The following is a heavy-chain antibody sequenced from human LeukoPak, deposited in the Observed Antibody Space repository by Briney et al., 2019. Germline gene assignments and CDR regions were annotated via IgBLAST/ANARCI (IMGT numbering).Heavy chain of an antibody. Sequence: GGSLRLSCAASGFTFSSYAMSWVRQAPGKGLEWVANIKQDGSESYYVDSVKGRFTFSRDNAKNSLYLQIISLRAEDTAVYYCARLGEKADFDYWGQGTLVTVSS. CDR1: GFTFSSYA. CDR3: ARLGEKADFDY. V-gene: IGHV3-7*01. D-gene: IGHD3-16*01. J-gene: IGHJ4*02. CDR2: IKQDGSES.